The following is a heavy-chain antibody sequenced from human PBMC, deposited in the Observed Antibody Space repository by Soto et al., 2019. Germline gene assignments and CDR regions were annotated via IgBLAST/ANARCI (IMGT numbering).Heavy chain of an antibody. D-gene: IGHD6-19*01. V-gene: IGHV3-23*01. J-gene: IGHJ4*02. CDR2: ISGSGGTT. Sequence: EVQVLESGGGLVQPGGSLRLSCAASGFTFNNYAMSWARQAPGKGLEWISAISGSGGTTYYADSVKGRFTISRDNSKNTLYLQMNSLRAEDTAVYYCAKVGGMNSGWYPDHWGQGTLVTVSS. CDR1: GFTFNNYA. CDR3: AKVGGMNSGWYPDH.